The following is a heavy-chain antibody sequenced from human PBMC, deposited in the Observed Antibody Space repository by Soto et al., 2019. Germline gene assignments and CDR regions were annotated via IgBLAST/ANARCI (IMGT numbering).Heavy chain of an antibody. D-gene: IGHD3-3*01. J-gene: IGHJ6*02. CDR1: GFTFSSYG. Sequence: GGSLRLSCAASGFTFSSYGMHWVRQAPGKGLEWVAVIWYDGSNKYYADSVKGRFTISRDNSKNTLYLQMNSLRAEDTAVYYCARGLRFLGSYGMDVWGQGTTVTVSS. V-gene: IGHV3-33*01. CDR2: IWYDGSNK. CDR3: ARGLRFLGSYGMDV.